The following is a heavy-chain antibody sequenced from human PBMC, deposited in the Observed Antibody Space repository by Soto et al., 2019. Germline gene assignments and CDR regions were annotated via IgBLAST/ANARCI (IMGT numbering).Heavy chain of an antibody. V-gene: IGHV3-13*01. Sequence: PGGSLRLSCAASGFTFSSYDMHWVRQATGKGLEWVSAIGTAGDTYYPGSVKGRFTISRENAKNSLYLQMNSLRAGDTAVYYCARFVVVTGGAYFDYWRQGTLVTVSS. CDR2: IGTAGDT. J-gene: IGHJ4*02. CDR1: GFTFSSYD. D-gene: IGHD2-21*02. CDR3: ARFVVVTGGAYFDY.